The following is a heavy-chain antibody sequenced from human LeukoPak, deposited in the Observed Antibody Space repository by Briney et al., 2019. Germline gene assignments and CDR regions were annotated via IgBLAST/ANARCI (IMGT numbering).Heavy chain of an antibody. CDR1: GCSISSYY. CDR3: ARRWYYDFWSGSYYGMDV. V-gene: IGHV4-59*08. J-gene: IGHJ6*02. D-gene: IGHD3-3*01. CDR2: IYYSGST. Sequence: SETLSLTCTVSGCSISSYYWSWIRQPPGKGLEWIGYIYYSGSTNYNPSLKSRVTISVDTSKNQFSLKLSSVTAADTAVYYCARRWYYDFWSGSYYGMDVWGQGTTVTVSS.